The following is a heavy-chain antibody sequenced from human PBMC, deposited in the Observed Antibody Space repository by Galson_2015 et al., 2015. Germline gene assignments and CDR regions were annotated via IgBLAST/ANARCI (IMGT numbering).Heavy chain of an antibody. CDR1: EFTFSSYC. V-gene: IGHV3-21*01. CDR3: ARQILDYDFWSGYYPTNFDY. D-gene: IGHD3-3*01. Sequence: SLRLSCAASEFTFSSYCMSWVRQAPGKGLEWVSSISSTTTYIYYADSVKGRFTISRDNAKNSLYLQMNSLGAEDTAVYCCARQILDYDFWSGYYPTNFDYWGQGTLVTVSS. CDR2: ISSTTTYI. J-gene: IGHJ4*02.